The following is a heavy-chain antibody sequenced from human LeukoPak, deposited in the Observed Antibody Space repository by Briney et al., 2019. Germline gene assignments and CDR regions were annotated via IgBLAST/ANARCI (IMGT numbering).Heavy chain of an antibody. Sequence: GASVKVSCKASGYTFTSYAMHWVRQAPGQGLEWMGWMNPNSGNTGYAQKFQGRVTITRNTSISTAYMELSSLRSEDTAVYYCARFATTRNVCDYWGQGTLVTVSS. CDR1: GYTFTSYA. D-gene: IGHD4-17*01. V-gene: IGHV1-8*03. CDR3: ARFATTRNVCDY. J-gene: IGHJ4*02. CDR2: MNPNSGNT.